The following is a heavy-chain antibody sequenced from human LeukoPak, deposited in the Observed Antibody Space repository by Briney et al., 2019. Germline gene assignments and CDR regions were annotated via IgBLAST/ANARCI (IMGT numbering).Heavy chain of an antibody. Sequence: GESLKISCQTSGYSFNDYWIAWVRQPPGRGLEWMGIIRVGDSNTKYSPSLQGQVTISADKSISAAYLQWNSLKASDTAMYYCAIGRHGNYYWDYWGQGTLVTVSS. V-gene: IGHV5-51*01. CDR2: IRVGDSNT. CDR3: AIGRHGNYYWDY. D-gene: IGHD3-3*01. CDR1: GYSFNDYW. J-gene: IGHJ4*02.